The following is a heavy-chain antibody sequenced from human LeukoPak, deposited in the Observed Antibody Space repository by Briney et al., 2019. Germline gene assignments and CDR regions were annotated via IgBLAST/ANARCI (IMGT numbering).Heavy chain of an antibody. D-gene: IGHD3-9*01. CDR1: GFTFSSYA. V-gene: IGHV3-30-3*01. J-gene: IGHJ4*02. CDR2: ISYDGSNK. Sequence: GGSLRLSCAASGFTFSSYAMHWVRQAPGKGLEWVAVISYDGSNKYYADSVKGRFTISRDNSKNTLYLQMNSLRAEDTAVYYCARDSSEKLRYFDWITNLDYWGQGTLVTVSS. CDR3: ARDSSEKLRYFDWITNLDY.